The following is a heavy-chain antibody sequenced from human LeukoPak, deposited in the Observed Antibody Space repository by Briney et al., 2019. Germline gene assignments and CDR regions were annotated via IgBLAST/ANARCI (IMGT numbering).Heavy chain of an antibody. CDR3: ARQRGVYCTTTSCRYLDAFDI. J-gene: IGHJ3*02. Sequence: SETLSLTCTVSGDSIRSHYWAWIRQPPGKGLEWLGYIYYSGNTNYNPSFKSRVTISVDTSKDHFSLKLTSVTAADTALYYCARQRGVYCTTTSCRYLDAFDIWGQGTMVTVSS. D-gene: IGHD2-2*01. CDR2: IYYSGNT. V-gene: IGHV4-59*08. CDR1: GDSIRSHY.